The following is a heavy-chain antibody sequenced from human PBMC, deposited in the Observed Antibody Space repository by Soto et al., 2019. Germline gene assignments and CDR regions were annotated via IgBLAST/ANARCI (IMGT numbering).Heavy chain of an antibody. J-gene: IGHJ5*02. CDR2: IYYSGTT. CDR3: ARHGYCTNGVCYTFRGDWFDP. Sequence: SETLSLTCTVSGGSISTSSYYWAWIRQPPGKGLEWLGSIYYSGTTYYNPSLKSRVTISVDTSKNQFSLNLSFVTAADTAVFYCARHGYCTNGVCYTFRGDWFDPWGQGTLVTVSS. CDR1: GGSISTSSYY. V-gene: IGHV4-39*01. D-gene: IGHD2-8*01.